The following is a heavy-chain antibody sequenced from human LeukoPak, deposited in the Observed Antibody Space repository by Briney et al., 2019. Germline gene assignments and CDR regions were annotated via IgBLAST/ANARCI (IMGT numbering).Heavy chain of an antibody. D-gene: IGHD6-13*01. J-gene: IGHJ6*03. V-gene: IGHV4-34*01. CDR3: ARRGAAAGTPYYYYYMDV. Sequence: SETLSLTCAVYGGSFSGYYWSWIRQPPGKGLEWIGEINHSGSTNYNPSLKSRVTISVDTSKNQFSLKLSSVTAADTAVYYCARRGAAAGTPYYYYYMDVWGKGTTVTISS. CDR2: INHSGST. CDR1: GGSFSGYY.